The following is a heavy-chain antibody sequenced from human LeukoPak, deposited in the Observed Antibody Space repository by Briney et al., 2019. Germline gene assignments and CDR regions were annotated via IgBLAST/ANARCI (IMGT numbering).Heavy chain of an antibody. V-gene: IGHV3-23*01. Sequence: KSGGSLRLSCAASGFTFSSYAMSWVRQAPGKGLEWVSAISGSGGSTYYADSVKGRFTISRDNSKNTLYLQMNSLRAEDTAVYYCAKDTSSSWYRDYFDYWGQGTLVTVSS. D-gene: IGHD6-13*01. J-gene: IGHJ4*02. CDR1: GFTFSSYA. CDR2: ISGSGGST. CDR3: AKDTSSSWYRDYFDY.